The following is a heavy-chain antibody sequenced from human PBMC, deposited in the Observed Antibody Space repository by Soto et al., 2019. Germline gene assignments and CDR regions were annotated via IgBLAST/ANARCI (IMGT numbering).Heavy chain of an antibody. CDR1: GFTFSSYG. V-gene: IGHV3-33*01. J-gene: IGHJ6*02. D-gene: IGHD6-19*01. Sequence: QVQLVESGGGVVQPGRSLRLSCAASGFTFSSYGMHWVRQAPGKGLEWVAVIWYDGSNKYYADSVKGRFTISRDNSKNTLYLQMNSLRAEDTAVYYCAREGSGWYPEDYYYGMDVWGQGTTVTVSS. CDR3: AREGSGWYPEDYYYGMDV. CDR2: IWYDGSNK.